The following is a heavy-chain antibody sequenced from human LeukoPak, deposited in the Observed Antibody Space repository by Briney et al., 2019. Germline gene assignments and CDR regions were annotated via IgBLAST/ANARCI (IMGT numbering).Heavy chain of an antibody. CDR1: GYTFTSYG. Sequence: GASVKVSCKASGYTFTSYGISWVRQAPGQGLEWMGWISAYNGNAKYSQNFQGRVTMTTDTPTSTAYMELRSLRSDDTAVYYCARVRVGGDYYYYGMDVWGQGTTVTVSS. J-gene: IGHJ6*02. D-gene: IGHD2-15*01. CDR3: ARVRVGGDYYYYGMDV. V-gene: IGHV1-18*01. CDR2: ISAYNGNA.